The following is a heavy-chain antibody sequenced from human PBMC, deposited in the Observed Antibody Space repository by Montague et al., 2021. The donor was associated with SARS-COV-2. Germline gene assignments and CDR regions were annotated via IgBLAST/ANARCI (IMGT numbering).Heavy chain of an antibody. CDR2: IHHGGGT. Sequence: SETLSLTCTVSGDSIDSGDWWSWVRQAPGRGLEFIGEIHHGGGTNYNPSLRSRVTMSVDKSKNQFSLSLSSVTAADTAVYYCARVPLVGPTAGTSDYWGLGTLVAVSS. CDR1: GDSIDSGDW. CDR3: ARVPLVGPTAGTSDY. D-gene: IGHD1-1*01. J-gene: IGHJ4*02. V-gene: IGHV4-4*02.